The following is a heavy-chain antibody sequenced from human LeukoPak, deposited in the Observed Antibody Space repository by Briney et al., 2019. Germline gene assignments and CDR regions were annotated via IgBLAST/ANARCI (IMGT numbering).Heavy chain of an antibody. Sequence: PSETLSLTCAVYGGSFSGYYWSWIRQPQGKGLEWIGEINHSGSTNYNPSLKRRVTISVDTSKNQFSLKLSSVTAADTAVYYCARREWELAYYYMDVWGKGTTVTVSS. CDR3: ARREWELAYYYMDV. D-gene: IGHD1-26*01. CDR1: GGSFSGYY. CDR2: INHSGST. J-gene: IGHJ6*03. V-gene: IGHV4-34*01.